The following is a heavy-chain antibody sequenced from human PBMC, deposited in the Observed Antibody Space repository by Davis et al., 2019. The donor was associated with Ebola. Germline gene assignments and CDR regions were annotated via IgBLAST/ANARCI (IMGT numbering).Heavy chain of an antibody. CDR1: GGPISICTFY. V-gene: IGHV4-39*01. CDR3: TREIGIYPHTNLDY. CDR2: IHYSGAT. D-gene: IGHD1-26*01. J-gene: IGHJ4*02. Sequence: PSETLSLTCTVSGGPISICTFYWGCFRQTPGRGLEWIATIHYSGATYYSSLLESRATISVDTSKNQFFLKLNSVNAADTAVYYCTREIGIYPHTNLDYWDQGTMVTVSS.